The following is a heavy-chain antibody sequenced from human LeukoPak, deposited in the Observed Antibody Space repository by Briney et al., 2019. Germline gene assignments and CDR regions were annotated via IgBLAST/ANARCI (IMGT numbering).Heavy chain of an antibody. D-gene: IGHD3/OR15-3a*01. J-gene: IGHJ4*02. CDR2: ISHDGSNK. Sequence: PGRSLRLSCAASGFTFSSYGMHWVRQAPGKGLEWVAVISHDGSNKYYADSVKGRFIISRDNAKNTLYLQMNSLRAEDTAVYYCARDGRGPDYWGQGTLVTVSS. V-gene: IGHV3-30*03. CDR1: GFTFSSYG. CDR3: ARDGRGPDY.